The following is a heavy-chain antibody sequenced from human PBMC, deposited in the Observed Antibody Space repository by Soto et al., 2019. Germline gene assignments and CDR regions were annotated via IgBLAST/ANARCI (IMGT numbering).Heavy chain of an antibody. CDR2: IDSNGIMT. CDR3: ASLSAPVDY. J-gene: IGHJ4*01. D-gene: IGHD2-2*01. V-gene: IGHV3-74*01. Sequence: GGSLRLSCAASGFTFSGCWMHWVRQVPGKGMEWVSKIDSNGIMTDYADSVKGRFTISRDNAKNSLYLQMNGLRAEDTAVYHCASLSAPVDYWGQGTLVTVSS. CDR1: GFTFSGCW.